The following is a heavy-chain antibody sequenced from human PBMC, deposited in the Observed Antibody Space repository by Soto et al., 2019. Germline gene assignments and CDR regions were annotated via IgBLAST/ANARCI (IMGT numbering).Heavy chain of an antibody. J-gene: IGHJ4*02. CDR2: ISVSGGST. D-gene: IGHD3-22*01. V-gene: IGHV3-23*01. CDR1: WFTFSSSS. Sequence: XGSLILTCAASWFTFSSSSMGWVRQAPGKGLEWVSAISVSGGSTYYADSVKGRFTISRDNSKNTLYLQMNSLRAEDTAVYYCAKLRVITRDLSNWGQGTLVTVSS. CDR3: AKLRVITRDLSN.